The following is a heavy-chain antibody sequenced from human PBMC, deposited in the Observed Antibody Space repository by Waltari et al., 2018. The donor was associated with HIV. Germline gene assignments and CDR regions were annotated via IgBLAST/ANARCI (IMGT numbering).Heavy chain of an antibody. D-gene: IGHD3-16*02. CDR2: INSDGSST. Sequence: EVQLVESGGGLVQPGGSLRLSCAASGFTFSSYWMHWVRQAPGKGLVWVSRINSDGSSTSYADSVKGRFTISRDNAKNTPYLQMNSLRAEDTAVYYCARLGYVWGSYRSPRAFDIWGQGTMVTVSS. CDR1: GFTFSSYW. J-gene: IGHJ3*02. V-gene: IGHV3-74*01. CDR3: ARLGYVWGSYRSPRAFDI.